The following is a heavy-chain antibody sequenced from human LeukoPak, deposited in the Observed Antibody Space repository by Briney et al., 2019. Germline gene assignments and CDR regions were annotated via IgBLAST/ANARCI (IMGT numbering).Heavy chain of an antibody. Sequence: PSETLSLTCTVSGGSISSGGYYWSWIRQHPGKGLEWIGYIYYSGSTYYNPSLKSRVTISVDTSKNQFSLKLSSVTAADTAVYYCARDGGNRNYYYYYMDVWGKGTTVTVSS. J-gene: IGHJ6*03. D-gene: IGHD1-14*01. V-gene: IGHV4-31*03. CDR1: GGSISSGGYY. CDR3: ARDGGNRNYYYYYMDV. CDR2: IYYSGST.